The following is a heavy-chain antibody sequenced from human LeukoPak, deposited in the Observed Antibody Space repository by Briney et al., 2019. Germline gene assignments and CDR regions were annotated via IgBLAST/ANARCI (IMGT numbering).Heavy chain of an antibody. CDR2: IIPIFGTA. V-gene: IGHV1-69*01. Sequence: SVRVSCKASGGTFSSYAISWVRQAPGHGLEWMGGIIPIFGTANYAQKFQGRVTITADESTSTAYMELSSLRSEDTAVYYCARGALYDSSGYYYVYWGQGTLVTVSS. J-gene: IGHJ4*02. CDR3: ARGALYDSSGYYYVY. CDR1: GGTFSSYA. D-gene: IGHD3-22*01.